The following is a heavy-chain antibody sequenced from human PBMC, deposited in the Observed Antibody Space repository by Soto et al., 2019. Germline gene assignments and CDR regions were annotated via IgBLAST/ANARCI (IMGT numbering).Heavy chain of an antibody. CDR1: GGSISSGDYY. Sequence: TLCLTCTVSGGSISSGDYYWSWIRQPPGKGLEWIGYIYYSGSTYYNPSLKSRVTISVDTSKNQFSLKLSSVTAADTAVYYCARDLGGATWNWFDPWGQGTLVTVSS. CDR2: IYYSGST. CDR3: ARDLGGATWNWFDP. D-gene: IGHD1-26*01. J-gene: IGHJ5*02. V-gene: IGHV4-30-4*01.